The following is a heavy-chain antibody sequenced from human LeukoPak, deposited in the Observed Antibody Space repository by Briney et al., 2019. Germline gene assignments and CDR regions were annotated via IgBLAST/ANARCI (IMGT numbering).Heavy chain of an antibody. V-gene: IGHV4-39*01. D-gene: IGHD3-10*01. CDR2: IYYSGST. CDR3: ARRRYGSGSNNWFDP. CDR1: GGPISSSSYY. J-gene: IGHJ5*02. Sequence: SETLSLTCTVSGGPISSSSYYWGWIRQPPGKGLEWIGSIYYSGSTYYNPSLKSRVTISVDTSKNQFSLKLSSVTAADTAVYYCARRRYGSGSNNWFDPWGQGTLVTVSS.